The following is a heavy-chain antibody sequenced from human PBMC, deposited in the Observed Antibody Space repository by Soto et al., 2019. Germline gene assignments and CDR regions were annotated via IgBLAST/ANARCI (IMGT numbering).Heavy chain of an antibody. J-gene: IGHJ4*02. V-gene: IGHV4-59*01. CDR2: VYYNGNT. CDR1: GGSISPYY. D-gene: IGHD2-21*01. Sequence: QVQLQESGPGLVKPSETLSLTCTVSGGSISPYYWTWIRQPPGKGLEWIGYVYYNGNTNYNPSLSGRVTMAVDRSKSRFSLKVASMTAADTAVYYCARIQGRCGGCVAYWGQGALVTVTS. CDR3: ARIQGRCGGCVAY.